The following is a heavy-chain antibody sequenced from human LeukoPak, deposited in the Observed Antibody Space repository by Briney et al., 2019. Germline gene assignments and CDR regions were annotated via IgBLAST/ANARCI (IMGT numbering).Heavy chain of an antibody. J-gene: IGHJ6*03. Sequence: GGSLRLSCAASGFIFSNAWMSWVRQAPGKGLEWVGRIKSKIDGGTTDYAAPVKGRFTISRDYSKNTLYLQMNSLKTEDTAVYYCTKGFCSSNSCYKGGFYYYYYMDVWGKGTTVTVSS. CDR2: IKSKIDGGTT. CDR3: TKGFCSSNSCYKGGFYYYYYMDV. CDR1: GFIFSNAW. V-gene: IGHV3-15*01. D-gene: IGHD2-2*02.